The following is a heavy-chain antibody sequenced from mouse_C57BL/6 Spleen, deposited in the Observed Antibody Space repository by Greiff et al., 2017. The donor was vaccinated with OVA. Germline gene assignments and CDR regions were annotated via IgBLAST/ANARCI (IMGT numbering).Heavy chain of an antibody. CDR1: GYTFTSYW. CDR2: INPSSGYT. CDR3: ARRSNLDYYAMDY. D-gene: IGHD2-5*01. V-gene: IGHV1-7*01. J-gene: IGHJ4*01. Sequence: VKLVESGAELAKPGASVKLSCKASGYTFTSYWMHWVKQRPGQGLEWIGYINPSSGYTKYNQKFKDKATLTADKSSSTAYMQLSSLTYEDSAVYYCARRSNLDYYAMDYWGQGTSVTVSS.